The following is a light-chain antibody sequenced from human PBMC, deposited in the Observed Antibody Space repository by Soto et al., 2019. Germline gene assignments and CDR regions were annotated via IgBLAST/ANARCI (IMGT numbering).Light chain of an antibody. CDR1: SSNIGAGY. CDR3: QSYDSSLSGSV. Sequence: QSVLTQPPSVSGASGKRVTISCTGSSSNIGAGYVHWYQQLPGTAPKLLIYGNSNRPSGVPDRFSGSKSGTSASLAITGLQAEDEADYYCQSYDSSLSGSVFGGGTKLTVL. CDR2: GNS. V-gene: IGLV1-40*01. J-gene: IGLJ3*02.